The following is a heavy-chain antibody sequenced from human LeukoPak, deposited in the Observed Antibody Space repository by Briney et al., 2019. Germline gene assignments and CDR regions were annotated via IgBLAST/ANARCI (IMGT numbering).Heavy chain of an antibody. V-gene: IGHV4-61*02. Sequence: PSETLSLTCSVSGVSITSGSYYWGWIRQSAGKGLEWIGRVHSSGDIYHNAAFRSRAAVSGDASKNQFSLQLNSVTAADTAVYCCARGASPKDAVFFDYWGQGALITASS. D-gene: IGHD3-16*01. J-gene: IGHJ4*02. CDR2: VHSSGDI. CDR1: GVSITSGSYY. CDR3: ARGASPKDAVFFDY.